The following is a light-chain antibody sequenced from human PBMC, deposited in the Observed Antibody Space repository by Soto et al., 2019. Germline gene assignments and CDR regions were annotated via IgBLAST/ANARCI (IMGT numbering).Light chain of an antibody. CDR2: QAF. V-gene: IGKV1-5*03. CDR1: QGIGTS. CDR3: VQYFDYGFS. Sequence: DIQMTQSPSTLSASVGDRVSITCRASQGIGTSLAWYQQKPGKAPNILIYQAFSLDSGVPSRFSGSASGAAFTLTISSLQPEDFATYYCVQYFDYGFSVGGGTRVEIK. J-gene: IGKJ4*01.